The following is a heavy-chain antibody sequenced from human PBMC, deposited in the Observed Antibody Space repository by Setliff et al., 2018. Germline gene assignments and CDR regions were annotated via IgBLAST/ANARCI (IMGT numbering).Heavy chain of an antibody. Sequence: PSETLSLTCTVSGDSISSYYWSWIRQPPGKGLEWIGYIYHNGNTNFNPSLKTRVTMSVDTSKNQFALNLRSVTAADAAVYYCVRDRTAYSYGLDVWGQGTTVTSP. V-gene: IGHV4-59*01. D-gene: IGHD5-18*01. CDR2: IYHNGNT. CDR3: VRDRTAYSYGLDV. J-gene: IGHJ6*02. CDR1: GDSISSYY.